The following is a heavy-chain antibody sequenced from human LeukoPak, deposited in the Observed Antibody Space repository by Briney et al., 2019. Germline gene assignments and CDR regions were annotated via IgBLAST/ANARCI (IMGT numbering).Heavy chain of an antibody. Sequence: ASVKVSCKASGYTFTSYGIRWVRPAPGQGLAWMGWISAYNGNTNYAQKLQGRVTMTTDTSTSTAYMELRSLRSDDTAVYYCARDGITFYGMDVWGQGTTVTVSS. CDR3: ARDGITFYGMDV. V-gene: IGHV1-18*01. D-gene: IGHD2/OR15-2a*01. CDR1: GYTFTSYG. CDR2: ISAYNGNT. J-gene: IGHJ6*02.